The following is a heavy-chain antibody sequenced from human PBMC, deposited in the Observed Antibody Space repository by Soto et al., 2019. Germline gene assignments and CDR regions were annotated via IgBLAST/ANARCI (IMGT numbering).Heavy chain of an antibody. CDR3: AKGQRGEIGRGDAFDI. CDR2: ISWNSGSI. Sequence: EVQLVESGGGLVQPGRSLRLSCAASGFTFDDYAMHWVRQAPGKGLEWVSGISWNSGSIGYADSVKGRFTISRDNAKNSLYLQMNSLRAEDTALYYCAKGQRGEIGRGDAFDIWGQGTMVTVSS. D-gene: IGHD3-10*01. CDR1: GFTFDDYA. V-gene: IGHV3-9*01. J-gene: IGHJ3*02.